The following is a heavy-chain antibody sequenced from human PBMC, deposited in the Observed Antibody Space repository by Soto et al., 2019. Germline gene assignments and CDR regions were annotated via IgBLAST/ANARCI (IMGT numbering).Heavy chain of an antibody. Sequence: EVQLVESGGGLVQPGKSLRLSCAASGFTFDDYAMHWVRQVPGKGLEWVSGISWKSSSIGYADSVKGRFTISRDNAKNSLFLQMNRLTTEDTALYYCAKSTGGTANGMDVWGQGTTVIVSS. CDR3: AKSTGGTANGMDV. CDR1: GFTFDDYA. D-gene: IGHD2-8*02. V-gene: IGHV3-9*01. J-gene: IGHJ6*02. CDR2: ISWKSSSI.